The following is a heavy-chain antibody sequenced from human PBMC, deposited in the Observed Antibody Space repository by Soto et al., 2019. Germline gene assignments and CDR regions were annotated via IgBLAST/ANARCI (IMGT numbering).Heavy chain of an antibody. CDR1: GGSISIGGYY. CDR2: IYYSGST. CDR3: ARDPGGLNYYYGMDV. D-gene: IGHD3-16*01. J-gene: IGHJ6*02. Sequence: PSETLSLTCTVSGGSISIGGYYWSWIRHHPGKGLEWIGYIYYSGSTYYNPSLKSRVTISVDTSKNQFSLKLSSVTAADTAVYYCARDPGGLNYYYGMDVWGQGTTVTVSS. V-gene: IGHV4-31*03.